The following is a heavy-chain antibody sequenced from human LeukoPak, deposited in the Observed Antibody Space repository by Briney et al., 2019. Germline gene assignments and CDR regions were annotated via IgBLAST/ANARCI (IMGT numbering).Heavy chain of an antibody. CDR2: IYYSGST. CDR1: GGSFSGYY. D-gene: IGHD3-22*01. J-gene: IGHJ4*02. V-gene: IGHV4-34*09. Sequence: SETLSLTCAVYGGSFSGYYWSWIRQPPGKGLEWIGYIYYSGSTYYNPSLKSRVTISVDTSKNQFSLKLSSVTAADTAVYYCARVPPRPGYYDSSGYRQYYFDYWGQGTLVTVSS. CDR3: ARVPPRPGYYDSSGYRQYYFDY.